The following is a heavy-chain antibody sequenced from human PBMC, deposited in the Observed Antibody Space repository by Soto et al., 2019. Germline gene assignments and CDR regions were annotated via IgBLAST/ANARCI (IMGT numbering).Heavy chain of an antibody. D-gene: IGHD6-13*01. V-gene: IGHV4-4*02. Sequence: LETLSLTFAVSGGSMTTSDWWKWVRQPPGKGLEWIGEIDHSGRTKYNMSLKSRVALAVDTSKNQFSLQLMSVTAADTAVYYCARWEAATMTSLDQWGQGIQVTVSS. J-gene: IGHJ4*02. CDR3: ARWEAATMTSLDQ. CDR1: GGSMTTSDW. CDR2: IDHSGRT.